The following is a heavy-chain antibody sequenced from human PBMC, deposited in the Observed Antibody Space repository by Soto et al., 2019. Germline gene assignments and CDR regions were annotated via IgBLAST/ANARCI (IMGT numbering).Heavy chain of an antibody. CDR2: IGNGGDGI. V-gene: IGHV3-23*01. D-gene: IGHD3-10*01. J-gene: IGHJ4*02. CDR1: GFTFGNFA. Sequence: EVQLLESGGGLVQPGGSLTLSCAASGFTFGNFAMQWVRQAPGKGLECVSVIGNGGDGIHYADSVEGWFTVSRDNSRNTVSLQMNTLTVYDTVAYYWATCGQHLVDYWGQGTLVTVAA. CDR3: ATCGQHLVDY.